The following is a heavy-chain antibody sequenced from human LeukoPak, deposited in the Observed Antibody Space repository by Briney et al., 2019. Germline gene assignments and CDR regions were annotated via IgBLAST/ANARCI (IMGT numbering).Heavy chain of an antibody. CDR1: GFTFSSYW. CDR2: INSDGSST. CDR3: ASLVIAVPNDY. J-gene: IGHJ4*02. V-gene: IGHV3-74*01. Sequence: GGSLRLSCAASGFTFSSYWMHWVRQAPGKGLVWVSRINSDGSSTSYADSVKGRFTISRDNAKNTLYLQMNSLRAEDTAVYYCASLVIAVPNDYWGQGTLVTVSS. D-gene: IGHD2-21*01.